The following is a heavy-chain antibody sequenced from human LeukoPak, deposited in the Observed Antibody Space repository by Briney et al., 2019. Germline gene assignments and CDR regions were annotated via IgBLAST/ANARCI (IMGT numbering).Heavy chain of an antibody. Sequence: SETLSLTCAVYGGSFSGYYWSWIRQPPGKGLEWIGSIYYTGNTYYNASLKSRVTISIDTSKNQISLRLTSVTVTDTAMYYCARQTGSGLFTLPGGQGTLVTVSS. J-gene: IGHJ4*02. D-gene: IGHD3/OR15-3a*01. CDR2: IYYTGNT. CDR3: ARQTGSGLFTLP. CDR1: GGSFSGYY. V-gene: IGHV4-34*01.